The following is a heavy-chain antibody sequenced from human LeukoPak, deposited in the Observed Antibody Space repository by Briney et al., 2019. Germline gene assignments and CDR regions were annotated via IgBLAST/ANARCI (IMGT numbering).Heavy chain of an antibody. J-gene: IGHJ6*03. D-gene: IGHD6-6*01. V-gene: IGHV1-69*13. CDR1: GGTFSSYA. CDR2: IIPIFGTA. Sequence: ASVKVSCKASGGTFSSYAISWVRQAPGQGLEWMGGIIPIFGTANYAQKFQGRVTITADESTSTAYMELSSLRSEDTAVYYCARGGRAARPHYYYHYMDVWGKGTTVTVSS. CDR3: ARGGRAARPHYYYHYMDV.